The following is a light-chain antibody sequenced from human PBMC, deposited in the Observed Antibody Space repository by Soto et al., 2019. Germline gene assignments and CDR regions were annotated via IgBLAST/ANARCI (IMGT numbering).Light chain of an antibody. CDR3: QQYNTYPYT. V-gene: IGKV1-5*01. CDR2: DAS. Sequence: DIPMTQSPSTLSASVGDRVTITCRASQSINNWLAWYQQKPGKAPKLLIYDASSLESGIPSQFSGSGSGTEFTLTINSLQPDDFATYYCQQYNTYPYTFGQGTKLEIK. J-gene: IGKJ2*01. CDR1: QSINNW.